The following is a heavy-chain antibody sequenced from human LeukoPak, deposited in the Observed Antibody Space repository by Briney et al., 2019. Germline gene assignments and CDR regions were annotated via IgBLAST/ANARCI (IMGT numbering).Heavy chain of an antibody. D-gene: IGHD2-2*01. V-gene: IGHV1-69*05. CDR3: ARDGIDIVVVPAANPHFDY. CDR2: IIPIFGTA. Sequence: ASVKVSCKASGGTFSSYAISWVRQAPGQGLEWMGGIIPIFGTANYAQKFQGRVTMTTDTSTSTAYMELRSLRSGDTAVYYCARDGIDIVVVPAANPHFDYWGQGTLVTVSS. CDR1: GGTFSSYA. J-gene: IGHJ4*02.